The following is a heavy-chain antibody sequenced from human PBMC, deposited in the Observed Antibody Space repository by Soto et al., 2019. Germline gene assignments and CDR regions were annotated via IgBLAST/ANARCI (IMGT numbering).Heavy chain of an antibody. Sequence: SVKVSCKASGGTFSSYAISWVRQAPGQGLEWMGGIIPIFGTANYAQKFQGRVTITADESTSTAYMELSSLRSEDTAVYYCAAGYCSSTSCYKPDYYYYGMDVWGQGTTVT. V-gene: IGHV1-69*13. CDR1: GGTFSSYA. CDR2: IIPIFGTA. J-gene: IGHJ6*02. CDR3: AAGYCSSTSCYKPDYYYYGMDV. D-gene: IGHD2-2*02.